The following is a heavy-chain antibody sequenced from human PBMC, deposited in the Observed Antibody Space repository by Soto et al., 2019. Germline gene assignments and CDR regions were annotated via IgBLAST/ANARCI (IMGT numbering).Heavy chain of an antibody. CDR3: ARLQYYYYGMDV. Sequence: LRLSCAASGFTFSSYGMHWVRQAPGKGLEWVAVIWYDGSNKYYADSVKGRFTISRDNSKNTLYLQMNSLRAEDTAVYYCARLQYYYYGMDVWGQGTTVTVSS. J-gene: IGHJ6*02. V-gene: IGHV3-33*01. CDR2: IWYDGSNK. CDR1: GFTFSSYG. D-gene: IGHD4-4*01.